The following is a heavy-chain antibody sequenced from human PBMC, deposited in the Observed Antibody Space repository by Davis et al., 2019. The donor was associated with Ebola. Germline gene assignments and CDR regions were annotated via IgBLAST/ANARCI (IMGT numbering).Heavy chain of an antibody. V-gene: IGHV4-59*08. CDR3: ARRRTGTNYFDY. J-gene: IGHJ4*02. CDR2: IYYSGST. CDR1: GGSLSNFY. D-gene: IGHD1-1*01. Sequence: MPSETLSLTCTVSGGSLSNFYWSWIRQPPGEGLEWIGYIYYSGSTNYNPSLKSRVTISVDTSKNQFSLQLSSVTAADTAVYYCARRRTGTNYFDYWGQGTLVTVSS.